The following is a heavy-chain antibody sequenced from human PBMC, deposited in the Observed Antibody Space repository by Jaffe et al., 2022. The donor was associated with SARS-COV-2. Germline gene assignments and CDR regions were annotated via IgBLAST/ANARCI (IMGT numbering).Heavy chain of an antibody. D-gene: IGHD6-19*01. V-gene: IGHV1-46*01. CDR1: GYTFTSYY. J-gene: IGHJ5*02. Sequence: QVQLVQSGAEVKKPGASVKVSCKASGYTFTSYYMHWVRQAPGQGLEWMGIINPSGGSTSYAQKFQGRVTMTRDTSTSTVYMELSSLRSEDTAVYYCARDRSSSGWYNWFDPWGQGTLVTVSS. CDR3: ARDRSSSGWYNWFDP. CDR2: INPSGGST.